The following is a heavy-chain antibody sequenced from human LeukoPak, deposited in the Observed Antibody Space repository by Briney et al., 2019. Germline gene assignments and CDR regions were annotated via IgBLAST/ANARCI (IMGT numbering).Heavy chain of an antibody. CDR2: IYYSGST. J-gene: IGHJ4*02. V-gene: IGHV4-39*07. Sequence: SETLSLTCTVSGGSISSSSYYWGWIRQPPGKGLECIGSIYYSGSTYYNPSLKSRVSISVDTSKNQFSLKLSSVTAADTAVYYCARGGEYYYGSGSYIPHDYWGQGTLVTVSS. D-gene: IGHD3-10*01. CDR3: ARGGEYYYGSGSYIPHDY. CDR1: GGSISSSSYY.